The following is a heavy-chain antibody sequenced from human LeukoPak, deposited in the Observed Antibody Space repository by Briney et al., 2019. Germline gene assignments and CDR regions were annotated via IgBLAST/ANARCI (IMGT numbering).Heavy chain of an antibody. Sequence: ASVKVSCKASGGTFSSYTISWVRQAPGQGLEWMGRIIPILGIANYAQKFQGRVTITADKSTSTAYMELSSLRSEDTAVYYCAREGTVTTGAFDIWGQGTMVTVSS. J-gene: IGHJ3*02. CDR1: GGTFSSYT. D-gene: IGHD4-11*01. CDR2: IIPILGIA. CDR3: AREGTVTTGAFDI. V-gene: IGHV1-69*04.